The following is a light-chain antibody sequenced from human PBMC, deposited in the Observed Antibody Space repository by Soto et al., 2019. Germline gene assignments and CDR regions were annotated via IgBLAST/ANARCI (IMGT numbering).Light chain of an antibody. Sequence: DIQMTQSPSSLSPSVGDRVTITCRASRSISDWLAWYQQKPGKAPELLIFDASNLKSGVSSRFSGSGSGTEFTLTTSRLQPDDFATYYCQQYSSHWTFGQGPKVDIK. J-gene: IGKJ1*01. V-gene: IGKV1-5*01. CDR3: QQYSSHWT. CDR2: DAS. CDR1: RSISDW.